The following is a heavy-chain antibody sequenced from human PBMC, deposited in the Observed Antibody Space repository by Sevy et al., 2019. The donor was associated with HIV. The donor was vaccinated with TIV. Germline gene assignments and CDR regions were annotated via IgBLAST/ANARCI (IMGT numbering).Heavy chain of an antibody. V-gene: IGHV1-58*01. CDR1: GFTFSSSA. D-gene: IGHD2-15*01. J-gene: IGHJ4*02. CDR2: IVVGSAKT. Sequence: ASVKVSCKASGFTFSSSAVQWVRQARGQRLEWIGWIVVGSAKTNYAQKFQERVTITRDMSTSTAYMELSSLRSEDTAMYYCAADPAGYSERWDYFDYWGQGTLVTVSS. CDR3: AADPAGYSERWDYFDY.